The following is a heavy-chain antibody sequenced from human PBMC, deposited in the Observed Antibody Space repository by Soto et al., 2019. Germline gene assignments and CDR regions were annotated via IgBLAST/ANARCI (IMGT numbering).Heavy chain of an antibody. D-gene: IGHD5-18*01. V-gene: IGHV1-69*13. CDR2: IIPIFGTA. Sequence: SVKVSCKASGCTFGSYAISWVRQAPGQGLEWMGGIIPIFGTANYAQKFQGRVTITADESTSTAYMELSSLRSEDTAVYYCARNSYGYLSYYYYGMDVWGQGTTVTVSS. CDR3: ARNSYGYLSYYYYGMDV. CDR1: GCTFGSYA. J-gene: IGHJ6*02.